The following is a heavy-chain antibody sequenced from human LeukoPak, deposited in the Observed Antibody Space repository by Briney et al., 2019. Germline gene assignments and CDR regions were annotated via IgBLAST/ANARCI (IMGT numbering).Heavy chain of an antibody. CDR1: GFTFSSYW. V-gene: IGHV3-74*01. Sequence: PGGSLRLSCAASGFTFSSYWMHWVRQAPGKGLVWVSRINTDGSSTSYADSVKGRFTISRDNAKNTLYLQMNSLRAEDTAVYYCAKPDLSGIGSSGYYPFDYWGQGTLVTVSS. CDR2: INTDGSST. J-gene: IGHJ4*02. D-gene: IGHD3-22*01. CDR3: AKPDLSGIGSSGYYPFDY.